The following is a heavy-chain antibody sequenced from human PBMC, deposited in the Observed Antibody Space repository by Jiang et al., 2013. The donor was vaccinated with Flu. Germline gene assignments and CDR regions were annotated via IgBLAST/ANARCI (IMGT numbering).Heavy chain of an antibody. Sequence: TLSLTCTVSGGSISSYYWSWIRQPPGKGLEWIGYIYYSGSTNYNPSLKSRVTISVDTSKNQFSLKLSSVTAADTAVYYCASGIAAAGTRLYFDYWGQGTLVTVSS. CDR1: GGSISSYY. CDR2: IYYSGST. V-gene: IGHV4-59*01. J-gene: IGHJ4*02. CDR3: ASGIAAAGTRLYFDY. D-gene: IGHD6-13*01.